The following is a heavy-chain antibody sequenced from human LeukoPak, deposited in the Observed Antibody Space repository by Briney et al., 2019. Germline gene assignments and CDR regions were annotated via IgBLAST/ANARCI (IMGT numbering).Heavy chain of an antibody. CDR2: ISGSGGST. CDR1: GFTFSSYA. J-gene: IGHJ5*02. D-gene: IGHD6-13*01. Sequence: PGGSLRLSCAASGFTFSSYAMSWVSQAPGKGLEWVSAISGSGGSTYYADSVKGRFTISRDNSKNTLYLQMNSLRAEDTAVYYCAGDLYSSSWYYSWGQGTLVTVSS. CDR3: AGDLYSSSWYYS. V-gene: IGHV3-23*01.